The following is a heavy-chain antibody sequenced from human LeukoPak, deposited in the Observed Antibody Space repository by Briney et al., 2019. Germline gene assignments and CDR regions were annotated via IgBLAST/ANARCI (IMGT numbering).Heavy chain of an antibody. V-gene: IGHV3-30*02. Sequence: PGGSLRLSCAASGFTFSSYAMQWVRQAPGKGLEWVAFTLYGGSNKYYADSVKGRFTISRDNSKNTLYLQMNSLTAEDTAVYYCAKGRDTYQYGMDVWGQGTTVTVSS. J-gene: IGHJ6*02. CDR3: AKGRDTYQYGMDV. CDR1: GFTFSSYA. CDR2: TLYGGSNK.